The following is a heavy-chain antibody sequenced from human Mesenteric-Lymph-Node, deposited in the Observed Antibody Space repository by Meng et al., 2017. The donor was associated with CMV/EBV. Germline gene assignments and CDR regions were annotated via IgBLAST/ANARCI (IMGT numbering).Heavy chain of an antibody. V-gene: IGHV4-34*01. CDR2: INHSGST. D-gene: IGHD3-3*01. CDR1: GGSFSGFY. Sequence: LRLSCAVYGGSFSGFYWSWIRQPPGKGLEWIGEINHSGSTNYNPSLMSRVTISVDTSKNQFSLKLSSVTAADTAVYYCARAPIFGPSMDVWGQGTTVTVSS. CDR3: ARAPIFGPSMDV. J-gene: IGHJ6*02.